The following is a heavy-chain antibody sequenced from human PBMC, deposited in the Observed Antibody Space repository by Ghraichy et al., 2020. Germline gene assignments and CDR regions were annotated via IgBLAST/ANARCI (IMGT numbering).Heavy chain of an antibody. V-gene: IGHV3-7*01. Sequence: GGSLRLSCAASGFTFGDYWMSWVRQAPGKRLEWVANIKEDGSKTYYVDSVKGRFTISRDNSKNTLYLQMNSLRAEDTAVYYCAKEIKSGWSRGELDYWGQGTLVTISS. J-gene: IGHJ4*02. D-gene: IGHD6-19*01. CDR2: IKEDGSKT. CDR3: AKEIKSGWSRGELDY. CDR1: GFTFGDYW.